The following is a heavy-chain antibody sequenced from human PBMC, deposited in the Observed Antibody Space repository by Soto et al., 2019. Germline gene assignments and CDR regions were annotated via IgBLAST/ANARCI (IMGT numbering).Heavy chain of an antibody. CDR2: ISSNGGST. J-gene: IGHJ4*02. CDR1: GLTFSSYA. D-gene: IGHD6-6*01. Sequence: PGGSLRLSCAASGLTFSSYAMHWVRQAPGKGLEYVSAISSNGGSTYYANSVKGRFTISRDNSKNTLYLQMGSLRAEDMAVYYCARGGAIIAARLRELLIFDYWGQGTLVTVSS. CDR3: ARGGAIIAARLRELLIFDY. V-gene: IGHV3-64*01.